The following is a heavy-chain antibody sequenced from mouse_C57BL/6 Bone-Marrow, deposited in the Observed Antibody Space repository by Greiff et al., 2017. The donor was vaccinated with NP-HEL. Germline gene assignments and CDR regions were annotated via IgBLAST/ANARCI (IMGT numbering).Heavy chain of an antibody. CDR1: GYTFTSYW. CDR3: ARGSTTVDWFAY. Sequence: QVQLQQPGAELVRPGSSVKLSCKASGYTFTSYWMHWVKQRPIQGLEWIGNIDPSDSETHYNQKFKDKATLTVDKSSSTAYMQLSSLTSEDSAVYYCARGSTTVDWFAYWGQGTLVTVSA. J-gene: IGHJ3*01. V-gene: IGHV1-52*01. CDR2: IDPSDSET. D-gene: IGHD1-1*01.